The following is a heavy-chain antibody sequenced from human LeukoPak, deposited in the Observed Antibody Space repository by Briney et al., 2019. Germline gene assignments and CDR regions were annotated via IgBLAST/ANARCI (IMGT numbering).Heavy chain of an antibody. CDR2: FSGSGGST. J-gene: IGHJ4*02. V-gene: IGHV3-23*01. Sequence: GGSLRLSCAASGLTFSSYAMSWVRQAPGKGLEWVSAFSGSGGSTFYADSVKGRFTISRDNSKSALYLQMNSLRAEDTAVYYCAITGGPTVTAFDLWGQGILVTVSS. CDR1: GLTFSSYA. CDR3: AITGGPTVTAFDL. D-gene: IGHD4-17*01.